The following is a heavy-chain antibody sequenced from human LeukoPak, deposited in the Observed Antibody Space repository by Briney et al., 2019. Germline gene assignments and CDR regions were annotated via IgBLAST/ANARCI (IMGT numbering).Heavy chain of an antibody. CDR2: ISSSSSYI. CDR1: GFTFSSYS. Sequence: GGSPSLSCAASGFTFSSYSMNWVRQAPGKGLEWVSSISSSSSYIYYADSVKGRFTISRDNAENSPYLQMNSLRAEDTAVYYCARDHRYSSSWFRWGQETLVTVSS. D-gene: IGHD6-13*01. J-gene: IGHJ4*02. V-gene: IGHV3-21*01. CDR3: ARDHRYSSSWFR.